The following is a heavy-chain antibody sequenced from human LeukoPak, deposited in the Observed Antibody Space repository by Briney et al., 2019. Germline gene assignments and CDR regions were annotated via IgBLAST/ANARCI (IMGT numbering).Heavy chain of an antibody. CDR1: GFSFSDYY. Sequence: GALRLSCAASGFSFSDYYMSWIRQAPGKGLECVSNIVGSGSTTDYADSVKGRFTISRDNPKNSLYLQMNSLRAEDTAVYYCVRGNYGFDYWGQGTLVTVSS. V-gene: IGHV3-11*01. J-gene: IGHJ4*02. CDR3: VRGNYGFDY. CDR2: IVGSGSTT. D-gene: IGHD4-11*01.